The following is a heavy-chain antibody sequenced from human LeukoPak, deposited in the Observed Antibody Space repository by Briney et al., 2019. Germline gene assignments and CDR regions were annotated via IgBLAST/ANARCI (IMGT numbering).Heavy chain of an antibody. Sequence: ASVKVSCKASGYTFTRYDINWVRQATGQGLEWVGWTNPNSGNTGYAQKFQGRVTITRNTSIITAYMELSSLRAEDTAVYYVAMDKVGADAFDIWGQGTMVTVSS. CDR3: AMDKVGADAFDI. J-gene: IGHJ3*02. D-gene: IGHD5-12*01. CDR2: TNPNSGNT. V-gene: IGHV1-8*02. CDR1: GYTFTRYD.